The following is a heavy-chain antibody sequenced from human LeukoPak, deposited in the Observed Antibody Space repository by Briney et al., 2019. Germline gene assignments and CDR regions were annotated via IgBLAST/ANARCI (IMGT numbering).Heavy chain of an antibody. CDR1: GFTFGDYA. CDR3: VRGPSSWNFNY. D-gene: IGHD1-7*01. J-gene: IGHJ4*02. Sequence: GGSLGLSCTASGFTFGDYAVTWVRQAPGKGLEWVGFIRSKGYGGTAEYAASVEGRFTISRDDPKSIAYLQMNTLKTEDTALYFCVRGPSSWNFNYWGQGTPVTVSS. V-gene: IGHV3-49*04. CDR2: IRSKGYGGTA.